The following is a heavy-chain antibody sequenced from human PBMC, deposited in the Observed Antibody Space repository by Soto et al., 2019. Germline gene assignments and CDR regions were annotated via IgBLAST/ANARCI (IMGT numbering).Heavy chain of an antibody. J-gene: IGHJ4*02. D-gene: IGHD2-2*01. CDR3: ARAIGPALFDY. Sequence: PVGSLRLSCSASGFTFSSYDMHWVRQGTGKGLEWVSAIGTTGDTYYAGSVKGRFTISRENAKNSLYPQMNSLRAGDTAIYFCARAIGPALFDYWGQGTLVTVSS. CDR2: IGTTGDT. V-gene: IGHV3-13*04. CDR1: GFTFSSYD.